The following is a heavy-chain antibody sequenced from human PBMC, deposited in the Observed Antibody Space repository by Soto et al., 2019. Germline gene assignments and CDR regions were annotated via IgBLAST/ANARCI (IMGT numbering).Heavy chain of an antibody. V-gene: IGHV3-21*01. J-gene: IGHJ4*01. D-gene: IGHD3-22*01. CDR1: GFTFNNYA. Sequence: GGSLRLSCAASGFTFNNYAMNWVRQAPGKGLGWVSSISSMSDYKYYADSVKGRFTISRDNANNSLFLQMNSLRAEDTAIYYCAREPHYYDSSGITDFWGHGTLVTVSS. CDR2: ISSMSDYK. CDR3: AREPHYYDSSGITDF.